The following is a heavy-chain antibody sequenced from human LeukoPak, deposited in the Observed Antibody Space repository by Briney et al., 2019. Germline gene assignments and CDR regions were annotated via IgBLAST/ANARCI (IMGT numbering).Heavy chain of an antibody. V-gene: IGHV3-73*01. CDR1: GFTISGSA. J-gene: IGHJ5*02. CDR3: TRHEVWGVRFDP. Sequence: GGSLKLSCAASGFTISGSAMHWVRQASGKGLEWVGRIRSKANNYATAYAASVKGRFTISRDDSKNMAYLQMNSLKTEDTAVYYCTRHEVWGVRFDPWGQGTLVTVSS. CDR2: IRSKANNYAT. D-gene: IGHD3-10*01.